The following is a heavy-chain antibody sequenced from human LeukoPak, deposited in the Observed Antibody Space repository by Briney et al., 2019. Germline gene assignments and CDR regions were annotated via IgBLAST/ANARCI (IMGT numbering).Heavy chain of an antibody. CDR1: GYTFTSYY. V-gene: IGHV1-46*01. D-gene: IGHD4-23*01. Sequence: ASVKVSCKASGYTFTSYYMHWVRQAPGQGLEWMGIINPSGGSTSYAQKFQGRVTMTRDTSTSTVYMELSSLRSEDTAMYYCARDLPDFSLRISSGGFDIWGQGTMVTVSS. CDR2: INPSGGST. CDR3: ARDLPDFSLRISSGGFDI. J-gene: IGHJ3*02.